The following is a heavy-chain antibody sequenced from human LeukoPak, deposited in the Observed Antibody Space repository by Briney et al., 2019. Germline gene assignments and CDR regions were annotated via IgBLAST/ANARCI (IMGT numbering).Heavy chain of an antibody. V-gene: IGHV3-48*03. CDR2: ISSSGTLI. J-gene: IGHJ4*02. Sequence: GGSLRLSCAASGFTFSSYEMYWVRQAPGKGLEWVSYISSSGTLIYYADSVKGQFSISRDNAKNSLFLQMHSLRAEDTAVYYCARGYCTGAACYEESGGPNFDYWGQGTLVSVSS. CDR3: ARGYCTGAACYEESGGPNFDY. CDR1: GFTFSSYE. D-gene: IGHD2-8*02.